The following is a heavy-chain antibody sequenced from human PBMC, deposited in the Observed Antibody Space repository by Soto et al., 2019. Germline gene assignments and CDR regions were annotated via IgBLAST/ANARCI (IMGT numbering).Heavy chain of an antibody. V-gene: IGHV1-3*01. Sequence: GSVKGSFKASGYPFSTYALHLVRQAPGQGLEWMGWINGGNGHTRYSQKFKDRVTISRDTPASTAYMELSGLRSEDTAVYYCARGKGMEENYYYYGMDVWGQGTTVTVSS. J-gene: IGHJ6*01. CDR3: ARGKGMEENYYYYGMDV. CDR2: INGGNGHT. D-gene: IGHD1-1*01. CDR1: GYPFSTYA.